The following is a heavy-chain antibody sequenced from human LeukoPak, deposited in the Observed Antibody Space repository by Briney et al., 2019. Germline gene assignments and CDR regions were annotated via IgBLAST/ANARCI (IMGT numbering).Heavy chain of an antibody. D-gene: IGHD5-24*01. Sequence: GGSLRLSCAASGFTFSHSAMSWVRQAPGKGLEWISTISGSGSDTNYADSVRGRLIISRDNSKNTLFLQMNSLRAADTAVYYCAREAREGYNPRAGGNWFDPWGQGTLVTVSS. CDR1: GFTFSHSA. CDR2: ISGSGSDT. J-gene: IGHJ5*02. CDR3: AREAREGYNPRAGGNWFDP. V-gene: IGHV3-23*01.